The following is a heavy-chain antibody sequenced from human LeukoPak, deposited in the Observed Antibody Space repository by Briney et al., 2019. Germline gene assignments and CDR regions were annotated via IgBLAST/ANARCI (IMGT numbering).Heavy chain of an antibody. J-gene: IGHJ4*02. Sequence: SETLSLTCTVSGGSITTNYWSWIRQPAGKGLEWIGRIYTSGSTNYNPSLKSRVTMSLDTSKNQLSLKMSSVTAADTAVYYCARDSSSSFYSYYMDVWGQGTLVTVSS. V-gene: IGHV4-4*07. D-gene: IGHD6-6*01. CDR3: ARDSSSSFYSYYMDV. CDR1: GGSITTNY. CDR2: IYTSGST.